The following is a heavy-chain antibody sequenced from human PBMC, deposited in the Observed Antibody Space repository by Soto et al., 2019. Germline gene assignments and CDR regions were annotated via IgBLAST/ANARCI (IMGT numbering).Heavy chain of an antibody. CDR2: IYYSGST. Sequence: SETLSLTCTVSGGSISSSSYYWGWIRQPPGKGLEWIGSIYYSGSTYYNPSLKSRVTISVDTSKNQFSLKLSSVTAADTAVYYCARFGELGDWFDPWGQGTLVTVSS. J-gene: IGHJ5*02. CDR1: GGSISSSSYY. V-gene: IGHV4-39*07. D-gene: IGHD3-10*01. CDR3: ARFGELGDWFDP.